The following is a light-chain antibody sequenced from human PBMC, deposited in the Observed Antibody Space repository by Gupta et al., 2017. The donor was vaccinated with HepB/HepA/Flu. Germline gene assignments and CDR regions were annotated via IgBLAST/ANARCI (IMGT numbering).Light chain of an antibody. CDR1: SSDVGDYNY. CDR2: DVS. CDR3: SSYTSSSTSYV. J-gene: IGLJ1*01. Sequence: SALTQPASVSGSPGQSITISCTGTSSDVGDYNYVSWYQQHPDKSPKLMIYDVSNRPSGVANRFSGSKSGNTASLTISGLQAEDEADYYCSSYTSSSTSYVFGTGTKVTVL. V-gene: IGLV2-14*03.